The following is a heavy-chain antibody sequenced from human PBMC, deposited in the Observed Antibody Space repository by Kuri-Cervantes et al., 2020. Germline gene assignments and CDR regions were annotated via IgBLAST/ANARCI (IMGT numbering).Heavy chain of an antibody. J-gene: IGHJ6*02. CDR2: INPSGGRA. CDR1: GYTFSNYY. D-gene: IGHD4-17*01. CDR3: ARSDYGDHLGYYGMDV. Sequence: GGSLRLSCKASGYTFSNYYMHWVRQAPGQGLEWMGIINPSGGRASYTQNFQGRVTITADKSTSTAYMELSSLRSEDTAVYYCARSDYGDHLGYYGMDVWGQGTTVTVSS. V-gene: IGHV1-46*01.